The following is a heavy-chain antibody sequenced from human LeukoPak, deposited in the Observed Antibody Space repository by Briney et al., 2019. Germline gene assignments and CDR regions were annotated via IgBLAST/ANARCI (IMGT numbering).Heavy chain of an antibody. Sequence: GGSLRLSCAASGFTVSSNYMSWVRQAPGKGLEWVSVIYSGGSTYYADSVKGRFTISRDNSKNTLYLQMNSLRAEDTAVYYCARQSRGNSVGFDYWGQGTLVTVSS. CDR2: IYSGGST. D-gene: IGHD4-23*01. V-gene: IGHV3-66*04. CDR3: ARQSRGNSVGFDY. J-gene: IGHJ4*02. CDR1: GFTVSSNY.